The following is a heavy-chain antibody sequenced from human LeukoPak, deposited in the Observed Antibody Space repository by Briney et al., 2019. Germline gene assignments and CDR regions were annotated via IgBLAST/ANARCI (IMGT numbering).Heavy chain of an antibody. J-gene: IGHJ5*02. V-gene: IGHV1-18*04. CDR3: ARGSPFRDFWTGNNWFDP. CDR1: GYTFTGYY. CDR2: ISAYNGNT. Sequence: ASVKVSCKASGYTFTGYYMHWVRQAPGQGLEWMGWISAYNGNTNYAQKLQGRVTMTTDTSTSTAYMELRSLRSDDTAVYYCARGSPFRDFWTGNNWFDPWGQGTLVTVSS. D-gene: IGHD3-3*01.